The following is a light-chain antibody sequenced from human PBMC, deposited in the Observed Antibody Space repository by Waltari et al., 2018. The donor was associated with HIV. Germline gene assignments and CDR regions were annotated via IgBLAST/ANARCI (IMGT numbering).Light chain of an antibody. CDR2: WAS. CDR1: PSVLYSSNNKNY. Sequence: DIVMPQSPDSLAVSLGERATIDCTSSPSVLYSSNNKNYLAWSQQKPGQPPKRLIYWASTRESGVPDRFSGSGSGTDFTLTISSLQAEDVAVYYCQQYYSTPLTFGGGTTVEIK. CDR3: QQYYSTPLT. J-gene: IGKJ4*01. V-gene: IGKV4-1*01.